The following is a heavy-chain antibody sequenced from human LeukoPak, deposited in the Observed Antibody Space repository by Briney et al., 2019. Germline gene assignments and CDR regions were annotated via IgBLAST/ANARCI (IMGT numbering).Heavy chain of an antibody. J-gene: IGHJ2*01. Sequence: SETLSLTCAVSGYSISSGYYWGWIRQPPGKGLEWIGSIYHSGSTYYNPSLKSRVTISVDTSKNQFSLKLSSVTAADTAVYYCARLTQQLVRLRSYWYFDLWGRGTLVTVSS. D-gene: IGHD6-13*01. CDR2: IYHSGST. V-gene: IGHV4-38-2*01. CDR3: ARLTQQLVRLRSYWYFDL. CDR1: GYSISSGYY.